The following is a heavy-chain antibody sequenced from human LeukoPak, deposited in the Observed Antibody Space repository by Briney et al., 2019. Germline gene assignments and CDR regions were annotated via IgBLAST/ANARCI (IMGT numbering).Heavy chain of an antibody. CDR1: GYTFIGYY. D-gene: IGHD2-21*02. Sequence: ASVKVSCKASGYTFIGYYMHWVRQAPGQGLEWMGWINPNSGGTNYAQKFQGRVTMTRDTSISTAYMELSRLRSDDTAVYYCASIVAYCGGDCYNWFDPWGQGTLVTVSS. V-gene: IGHV1-2*02. J-gene: IGHJ5*02. CDR3: ASIVAYCGGDCYNWFDP. CDR2: INPNSGGT.